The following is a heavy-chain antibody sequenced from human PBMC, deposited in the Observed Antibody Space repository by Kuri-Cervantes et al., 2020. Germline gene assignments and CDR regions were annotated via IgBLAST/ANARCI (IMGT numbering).Heavy chain of an antibody. CDR2: IYHSGSP. J-gene: IGHJ6*02. Sequence: ESLKISCAVSGGSINSSNWWTWVRQPPGKGLEWIGEIYHSGSPNYNPSLKSRVTISVDKSKNQCSLKLSSVTAADTAVYYCARGGSSGWTHYYYYGMDVWGQGTTVTVSS. V-gene: IGHV4/OR15-8*01. CDR3: ARGGSSGWTHYYYYGMDV. D-gene: IGHD6-19*01. CDR1: GGSINSSNW.